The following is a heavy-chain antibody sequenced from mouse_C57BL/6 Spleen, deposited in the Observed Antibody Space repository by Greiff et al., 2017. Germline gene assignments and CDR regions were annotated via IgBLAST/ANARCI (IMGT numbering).Heavy chain of an antibody. J-gene: IGHJ1*03. Sequence: VQLQQPGTELVKPGASVKLSCKASGYTFTSYWMHWVKQRPGQGLEWIGNINPSNGGTNYNEKFKSKATLTVDKSSSTAYMQLSSLTSEDSAVYYCARVITTVVGHWYFDVWGTGTTVTVSS. CDR3: ARVITTVVGHWYFDV. CDR1: GYTFTSYW. V-gene: IGHV1-53*01. CDR2: INPSNGGT. D-gene: IGHD1-1*01.